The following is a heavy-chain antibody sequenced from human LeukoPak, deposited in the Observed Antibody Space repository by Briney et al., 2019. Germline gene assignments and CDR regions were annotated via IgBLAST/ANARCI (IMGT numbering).Heavy chain of an antibody. D-gene: IGHD3-22*01. CDR3: ARNIRYYYDSSGYSLN. Sequence: GASVKVSCKASGYTFTSYDINWVRQATGQGLEWMGWMNPNSGNTGYAQKFQGRVTMTRDTSISTAYMELSRLRSDDTAVYYCARNIRYYYDSSGYSLNWGQGTLVTVSS. J-gene: IGHJ4*02. V-gene: IGHV1-8*01. CDR2: MNPNSGNT. CDR1: GYTFTSYD.